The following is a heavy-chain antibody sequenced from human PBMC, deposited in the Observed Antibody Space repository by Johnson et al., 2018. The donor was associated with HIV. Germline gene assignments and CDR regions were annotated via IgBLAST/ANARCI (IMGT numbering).Heavy chain of an antibody. D-gene: IGHD4-17*01. CDR3: AKHLDGDSNDAFDI. CDR1: GFTFSSYG. V-gene: IGHV3-30*02. Sequence: VQLVESGGGVVQPGASLRLSCAASGFTFSSYGMHWVRQAPGKGLDWVAFVRYDGSNKYYADSVKGRFTISRDNSKNTLDLQVNSLIAEDTAVYYCAKHLDGDSNDAFDIWGQGTMVTVSS. CDR2: VRYDGSNK. J-gene: IGHJ3*02.